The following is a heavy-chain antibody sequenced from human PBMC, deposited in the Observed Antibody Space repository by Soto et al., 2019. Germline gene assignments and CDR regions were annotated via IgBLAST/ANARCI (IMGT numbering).Heavy chain of an antibody. CDR3: TRGHGDFAGDFDY. Sequence: QGQLVQSGAEVKKPGASVKVSCKASGYTFNKYSISWVRQAPGQGLEWMGWISASNGNTDFAQKFQGRVTMAIDTSTSTAYSEQRSLRSDDTAVFYCTRGHGDFAGDFDYWGQGTLVTVSS. V-gene: IGHV1-18*04. CDR2: ISASNGNT. D-gene: IGHD4-17*01. J-gene: IGHJ4*02. CDR1: GYTFNKYS.